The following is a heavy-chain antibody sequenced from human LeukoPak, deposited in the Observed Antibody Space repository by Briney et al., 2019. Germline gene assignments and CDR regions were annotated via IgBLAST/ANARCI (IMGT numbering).Heavy chain of an antibody. CDR2: ISGSSSYI. J-gene: IGHJ4*02. CDR1: GFTFSSYA. CDR3: ARRAYYFDY. Sequence: GGSLRLSCAASGFTFSSYAMSWVRQAPGKGLEWVSAISGSSSYIYYADSVKGRFTISRDNAKNSLYLQMNSLRAEDTAVYYCARRAYYFDYWGQGTLVTVSS. V-gene: IGHV3-21*01.